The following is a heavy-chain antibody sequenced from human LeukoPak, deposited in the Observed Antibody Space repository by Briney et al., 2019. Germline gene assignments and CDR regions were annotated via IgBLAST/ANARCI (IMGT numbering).Heavy chain of an antibody. CDR2: IYHSGST. J-gene: IGHJ4*02. Sequence: SETLSLTCAVYGGSFSGYYWSWIRQPPGKRLEWIGEIYHSGSTNYNPSLKSRVTISVDTSKNQFSLKLSSVTAADTAVYYCARGRGRRGPSHVAGTGYYFDYWGQGTLVTVSS. D-gene: IGHD6-19*01. CDR1: GGSFSGYY. V-gene: IGHV4-34*01. CDR3: ARGRGRRGPSHVAGTGYYFDY.